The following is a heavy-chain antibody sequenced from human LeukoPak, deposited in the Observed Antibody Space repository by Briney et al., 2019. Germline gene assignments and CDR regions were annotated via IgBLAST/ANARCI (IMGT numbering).Heavy chain of an antibody. CDR2: IKQDGSEK. D-gene: IGHD7-27*01. J-gene: IGHJ4*02. CDR3: ARGVTHKWGYFDY. CDR1: GFTFSSYW. V-gene: IGHV3-7*04. Sequence: PGGSLRLSCAASGFTFSSYWMSWVRQAPGKGLEWVANIKQDGSEKYYVDSVKGRFTISRDNAKNSLYLQMNSLRAEDTAVYYCARGVTHKWGYFDYWGQGTLVTASS.